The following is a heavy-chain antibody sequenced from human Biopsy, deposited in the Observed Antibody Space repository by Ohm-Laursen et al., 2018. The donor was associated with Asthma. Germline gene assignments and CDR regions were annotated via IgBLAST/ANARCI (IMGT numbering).Heavy chain of an antibody. D-gene: IGHD6-19*01. Sequence: TLSLTCTVSGASIKTDDHYWSWLRQPPGKGVGWFGFIHYSGSTSYNPSLKGGVTISVDTSKNQFSLKLRSVTAADTAVYYCARASVAASSNWFDPWGQGTLVTVSS. J-gene: IGHJ5*02. V-gene: IGHV4-30-4*01. CDR2: IHYSGST. CDR1: GASIKTDDHY. CDR3: ARASVAASSNWFDP.